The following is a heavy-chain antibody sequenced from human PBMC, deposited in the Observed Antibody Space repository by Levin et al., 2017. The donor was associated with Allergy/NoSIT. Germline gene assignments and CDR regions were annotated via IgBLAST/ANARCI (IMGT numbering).Heavy chain of an antibody. CDR3: ARRFDYHVLTDGFDY. CDR1: GGSISSSSYY. CDR2: IYYSGRT. D-gene: IGHD3-10*02. V-gene: IGHV4-39*01. J-gene: IGHJ4*02. Sequence: SQTLSLTCTVSGGSISSSSYYWGWIRQPPGKGLEWLGSIYYSGRTFYNPSLKSRISISIDTSKNQFFLKLSSVIAADTAVYYCARRFDYHVLTDGFDYWGQGTLVTVSS.